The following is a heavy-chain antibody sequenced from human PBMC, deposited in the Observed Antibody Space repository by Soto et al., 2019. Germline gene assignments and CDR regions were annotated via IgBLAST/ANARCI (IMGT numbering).Heavy chain of an antibody. CDR1: GYTFRDYH. D-gene: IGHD3-10*01. Sequence: ASVKVSCKTSGYTFRDYHIHWVRQAPGQGLEWMGRMIPTDGSTMYAQKFQGRVTLTRDTSTSTAYMELTSLRFEDTAFYYCARDSYGSDYWGQGTQVTV. J-gene: IGHJ4*02. V-gene: IGHV1-46*03. CDR2: MIPTDGST. CDR3: ARDSYGSDY.